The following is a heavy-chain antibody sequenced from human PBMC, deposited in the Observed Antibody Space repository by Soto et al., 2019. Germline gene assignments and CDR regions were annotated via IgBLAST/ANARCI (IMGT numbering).Heavy chain of an antibody. J-gene: IGHJ4*02. D-gene: IGHD6-19*01. V-gene: IGHV4-59*01. CDR1: GGSISSYY. CDR2: IYYSGST. CDR3: AREMAGTTI. Sequence: SETLCLTCTVSGGSISSYYWSWIRQPPGKGLEWIGYIYYSGSTNYNPSLKSRVTISVDTSKNQFSLKLSSVTAADTAVYYCAREMAGTTIWGQGTLVTVSS.